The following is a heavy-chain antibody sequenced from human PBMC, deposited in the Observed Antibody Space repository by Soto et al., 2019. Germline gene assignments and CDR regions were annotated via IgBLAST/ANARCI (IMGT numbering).Heavy chain of an antibody. V-gene: IGHV3-23*01. D-gene: IGHD3-3*01. CDR3: AKDLLLWSGYYFSENH. CDR1: GFVFGSHP. Sequence: PWGSLRLSCEGSGFVFGSHPMTWFRQAPGKGLEWVSSVSPTGASVHLPDFLKGRFSSSRDNSKNTVFLEMNSLTVDDTAVYYCAKDLLLWSGYYFSENHWGQGTMVNVPS. J-gene: IGHJ5*02. CDR2: VSPTGASV.